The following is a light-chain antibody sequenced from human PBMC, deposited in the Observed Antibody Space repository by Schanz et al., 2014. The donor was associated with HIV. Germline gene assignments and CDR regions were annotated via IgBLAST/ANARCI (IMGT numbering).Light chain of an antibody. CDR2: ASS. CDR1: QDISSY. V-gene: IGKV1-8*01. J-gene: IGKJ1*01. Sequence: AIRMTQSPSSFSASTGDRVTITCRASQDISSYLAWYQQKPGKAPDLLIYASSTLHSGVPSRFSGSGYGTDFTLTINCLQSEDFATYYCQQYYSYPRTFGQGTKGAIK. CDR3: QQYYSYPRT.